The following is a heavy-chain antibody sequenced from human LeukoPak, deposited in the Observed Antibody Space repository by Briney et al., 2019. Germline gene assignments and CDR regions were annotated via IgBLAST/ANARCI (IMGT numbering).Heavy chain of an antibody. CDR3: ARGSGILTY. J-gene: IGHJ4*02. V-gene: IGHV4-59*01. CDR2: IYSSGST. D-gene: IGHD3-9*01. Sequence: LETLSLTCSVSGGSISSYFWSWIRQPPGKGLEWIGYIYSSGSTNYNPSLKSRVTILRDTSKNQFSLKLTSVTAADTAVYYCARGSGILTYWGQGTLVTVST. CDR1: GGSISSYF.